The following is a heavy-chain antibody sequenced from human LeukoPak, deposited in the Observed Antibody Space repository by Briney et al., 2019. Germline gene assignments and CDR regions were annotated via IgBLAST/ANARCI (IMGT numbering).Heavy chain of an antibody. CDR1: GFTFNNYV. CDR3: ASGWVGYYYGMDV. Sequence: GGSLRLSCAASGFTFNNYVMNWVRQAPGKGLEWVAVISYDGSNKYYADSVKGRFTISRDNSKNTLYLQMNSLRAEDTAVYYCASGWVGYYYGMDVWGQGTTVTVSS. CDR2: ISYDGSNK. D-gene: IGHD1-26*01. J-gene: IGHJ6*02. V-gene: IGHV3-30-3*01.